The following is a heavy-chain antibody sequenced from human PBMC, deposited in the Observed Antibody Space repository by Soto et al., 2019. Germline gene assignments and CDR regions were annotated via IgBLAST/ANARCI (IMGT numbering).Heavy chain of an antibody. J-gene: IGHJ4*02. CDR1: GFTFSSYA. V-gene: IGHV3-23*01. D-gene: IGHD3-9*01. CDR3: AKDYYDTLTGYYGPDY. CDR2: ISGSGGST. Sequence: PGGSLRLSCAASGFTFSSYAMSWVRQAPGKGLEWVSAISGSGGSTYYADSVKGRFTISRDNSKNLLYLQMNSLGAEDTAVYYCAKDYYDTLTGYYGPDYWGQGTLVTVSS.